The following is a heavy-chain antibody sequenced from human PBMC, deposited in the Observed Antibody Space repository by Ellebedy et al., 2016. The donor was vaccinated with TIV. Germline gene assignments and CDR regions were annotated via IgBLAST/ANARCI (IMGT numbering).Heavy chain of an antibody. D-gene: IGHD3-10*01. CDR1: GFTFSSYS. V-gene: IGHV3-48*01. Sequence: GGSLRLSCAASGFTFSSYSMNWVRQAPGKGLEWVSSISSSSSTIYYADSVKGRFTISRDNAKNSLYLQMNSLRAEDTAVYYCAREGTLWFGEPTGMDVWGQGTTVTVSS. CDR3: AREGTLWFGEPTGMDV. J-gene: IGHJ6*02. CDR2: ISSSSSTI.